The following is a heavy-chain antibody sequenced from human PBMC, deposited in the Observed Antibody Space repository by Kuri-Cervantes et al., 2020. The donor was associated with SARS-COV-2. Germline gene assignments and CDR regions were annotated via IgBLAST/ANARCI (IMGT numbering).Heavy chain of an antibody. D-gene: IGHD3-16*01. CDR1: GFTFRSYW. Sequence: LSLTCAASGFTFRSYWMSWVRQAPGKGLEWVANIKQDGSEKYYVDSVKGRFTISRDNAKNSLYLQMNSLRAEDTAVYYCARWGVYYFDYWGQGTLVTVSS. CDR3: ARWGVYYFDY. V-gene: IGHV3-7*01. CDR2: IKQDGSEK. J-gene: IGHJ4*02.